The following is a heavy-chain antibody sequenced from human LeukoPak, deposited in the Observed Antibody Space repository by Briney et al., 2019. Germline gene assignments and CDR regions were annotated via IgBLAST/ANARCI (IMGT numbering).Heavy chain of an antibody. D-gene: IGHD3-10*01. J-gene: IGHJ4*02. CDR2: ISAYNGNT. V-gene: IGHV1-18*01. CDR1: GYTFTSYG. Sequence: ASVKVSCKASGYTFTSYGISWVRQAPGQGLEWMGWISAYNGNTNYAQKLQGRVTMTTDTSTNTAYMELRSLRSDDTAVYYCARDGYGSGSYPFDYWGQGTLVTVSS. CDR3: ARDGYGSGSYPFDY.